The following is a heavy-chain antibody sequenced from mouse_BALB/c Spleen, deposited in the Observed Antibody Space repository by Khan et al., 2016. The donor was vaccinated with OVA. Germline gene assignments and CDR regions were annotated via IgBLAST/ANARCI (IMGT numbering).Heavy chain of an antibody. V-gene: IGHV14-3*02. D-gene: IGHD2-3*01. CDR3: ARPSYDPRNFDD. CDR1: GYTIKDTY. Sequence: VQLQESGAELVKPGASVKLSCTASGYTIKDTYIHWVKQRPEQGLEWIGRITPANGNTEYDSKFRGKSTISVDTSFNTAYLQLSSLTTEDTAVYYCARPSYDPRNFDDWGAGTTVTVSS. J-gene: IGHJ1*01. CDR2: ITPANGNT.